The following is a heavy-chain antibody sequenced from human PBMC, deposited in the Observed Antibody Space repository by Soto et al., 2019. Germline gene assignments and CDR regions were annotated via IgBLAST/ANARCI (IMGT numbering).Heavy chain of an antibody. CDR1: GGTFSSYA. CDR2: IIPIFGTA. V-gene: IGHV1-69*13. J-gene: IGHJ4*02. D-gene: IGHD3-10*01. Sequence: ASVKVSCKASGGTFSSYAISWVRQAPGQGLEWMGGIIPIFGTANYAQKFQGRVTITADESTSTAYMELSSLRSEDTAVYYCAREDGSGSRTFDYWGQGTLVTVSS. CDR3: AREDGSGSRTFDY.